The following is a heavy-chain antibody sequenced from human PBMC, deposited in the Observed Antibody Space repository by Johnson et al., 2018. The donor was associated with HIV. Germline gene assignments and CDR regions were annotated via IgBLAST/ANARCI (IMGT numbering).Heavy chain of an antibody. CDR1: GFTFSNYD. CDR3: AKVGHCGGDCNFEVHEDAFDV. CDR2: IGTAGDT. D-gene: IGHD2-21*02. J-gene: IGHJ3*01. V-gene: IGHV3-13*01. Sequence: VQLVESGGGLVQPGESLRLSCAASGFTFSNYDMHWVRQATGKGLDWVSAIGTAGDTYYPGSVKGRFTISRENAKNSLYLQMNSLRAGDTAVYYCAKVGHCGGDCNFEVHEDAFDVWGQGTMVTVSS.